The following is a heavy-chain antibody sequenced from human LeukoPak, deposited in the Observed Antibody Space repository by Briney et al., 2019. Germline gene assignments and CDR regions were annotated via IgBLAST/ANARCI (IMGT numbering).Heavy chain of an antibody. CDR2: ISSSSSYI. CDR3: ARENQYYFDY. D-gene: IGHD1-14*01. V-gene: IGHV3-21*01. CDR1: GFTFSSYA. J-gene: IGHJ4*02. Sequence: AGGSLRLSCAASGFTFSSYAMSWVRQAPGKGLEWVSSISSSSSYIHYADSVKGRFTISRDNAKNSLYLQMNSLRAEDTAVYYCARENQYYFDYWGQGTLVTVSS.